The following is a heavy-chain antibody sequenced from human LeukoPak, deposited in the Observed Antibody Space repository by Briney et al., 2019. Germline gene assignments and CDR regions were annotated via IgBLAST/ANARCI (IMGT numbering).Heavy chain of an antibody. CDR2: INHSGST. V-gene: IGHV4-34*01. CDR3: ARGGWQWLVNFDY. J-gene: IGHJ4*02. Sequence: SETLSLTCAVYGGSFSGCYWSWIRQPPGKGLEWIGEINHSGSTNYNPSLKSRVTISVDTSKNQFSLKLSSVTAADTAVYYCARGGWQWLVNFDYWGQGTLVTVSS. CDR1: GGSFSGCY. D-gene: IGHD6-19*01.